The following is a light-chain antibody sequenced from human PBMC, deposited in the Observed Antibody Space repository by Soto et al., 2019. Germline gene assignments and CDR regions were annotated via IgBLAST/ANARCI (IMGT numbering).Light chain of an antibody. CDR2: DAS. V-gene: IGKV3-20*01. CDR3: QQYGSSGT. Sequence: ETMMTHSPDTLSVSLWEIATLSCRASQSLRSSLDWYQQKPGQAPRLLIYDASTRATGIPARFSGSGSGTDFTLTISRLEPEDFAVYYCQQYGSSGTFGQGTKVDIK. CDR1: QSLRSS. J-gene: IGKJ1*01.